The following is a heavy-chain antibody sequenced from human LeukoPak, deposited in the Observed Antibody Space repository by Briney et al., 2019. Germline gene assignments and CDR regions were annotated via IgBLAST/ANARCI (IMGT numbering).Heavy chain of an antibody. V-gene: IGHV3-74*03. CDR1: GFTFSSNW. CDR3: ARDRNTDFWSGYYTNYFDY. CDR2: INPDGTST. Sequence: GGSLRLSCAASGFTFSSNWMHWVRQDPEKGLVWVSYINPDGTSTKYADSVQGRFTISRDNAKNSLYLQMNSLRAEDTAVYYCARDRNTDFWSGYYTNYFDYWGQGTLVTVSS. D-gene: IGHD3-3*01. J-gene: IGHJ4*02.